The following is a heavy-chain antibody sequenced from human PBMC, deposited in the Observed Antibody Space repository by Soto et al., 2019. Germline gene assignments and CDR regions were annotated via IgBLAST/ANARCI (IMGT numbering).Heavy chain of an antibody. CDR2: IIPIFGTA. D-gene: IGHD2-15*01. CDR3: ERTGYCSGGSCYSGFDY. Sequence: QVQLVQSGAEVKKPGSSVKVSCKASGGTFSSYAISWVRQAPGQGLEWMGGIIPIFGTANYAQKFQGRVTITADESTSTAYMELSSLRSEDTAVYYCERTGYCSGGSCYSGFDYWGQGTLVTVSS. CDR1: GGTFSSYA. V-gene: IGHV1-69*01. J-gene: IGHJ4*02.